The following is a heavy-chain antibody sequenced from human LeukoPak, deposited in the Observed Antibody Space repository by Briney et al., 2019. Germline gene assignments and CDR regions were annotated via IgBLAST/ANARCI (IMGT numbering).Heavy chain of an antibody. CDR1: GGSISSYY. J-gene: IGHJ4*02. CDR2: IDTSGST. Sequence: SETLSLTCTVSGGSISSYYWSWIRQPAGKGLEWIGRIDTSGSTNYNPSLKSRVTISVDKSKNQFSLKLSSVTAADTAVYYCTRDYYGSGSYDYWGQGTLVTVSS. V-gene: IGHV4-4*07. CDR3: TRDYYGSGSYDY. D-gene: IGHD3-10*01.